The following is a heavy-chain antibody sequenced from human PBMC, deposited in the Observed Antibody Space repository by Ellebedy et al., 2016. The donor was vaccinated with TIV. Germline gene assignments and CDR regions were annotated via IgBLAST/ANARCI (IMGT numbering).Heavy chain of an antibody. J-gene: IGHJ4*02. CDR1: GGSFSGYY. Sequence: SETLSLTXAVYGGSFSGYYWSWIRQPPGKGLEWIGEINHSGSTNYNPSLKSRVTISVDTSKNQFSLKLSSVPAADTAVYYCARGPRYYDILTGYYRTTYYFDYWGQGTLVTVSS. D-gene: IGHD3-9*01. CDR2: INHSGST. CDR3: ARGPRYYDILTGYYRTTYYFDY. V-gene: IGHV4-34*01.